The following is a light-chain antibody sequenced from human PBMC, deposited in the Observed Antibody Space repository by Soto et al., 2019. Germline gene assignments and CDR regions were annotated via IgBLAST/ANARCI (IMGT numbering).Light chain of an antibody. CDR1: QSVCSN. CDR2: GAS. J-gene: IGKJ1*01. CDR3: QQYNNWPWT. V-gene: IGKV3-15*01. Sequence: EIVMTQSPATLSVSPGELGTLSCRASQSVCSNLAWYQQKPGQAPRLLIYGASTRATGIPARFSGSRSGTEFTLTISSLQSEAFAVYYCQQYNNWPWTFGQGTKVEIK.